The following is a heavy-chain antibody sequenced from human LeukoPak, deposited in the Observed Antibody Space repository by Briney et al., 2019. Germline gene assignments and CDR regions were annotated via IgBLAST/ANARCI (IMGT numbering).Heavy chain of an antibody. V-gene: IGHV2-5*02. CDR3: AHMDYYDSSGYYSLGHNRFDP. CDR1: GFSLSTSGVG. CDR2: IYWDDDK. Sequence: SGPTLVKPTQTLTLTCTFSGFSLSTSGVGVGWIRQPPGKALEWLALIYWDDDKRYSPSLKSRLTITKDTSKNQVVLTMTNMDPVDTATYYCAHMDYYDSSGYYSLGHNRFDPWGQGTLVTVSS. J-gene: IGHJ5*02. D-gene: IGHD3-22*01.